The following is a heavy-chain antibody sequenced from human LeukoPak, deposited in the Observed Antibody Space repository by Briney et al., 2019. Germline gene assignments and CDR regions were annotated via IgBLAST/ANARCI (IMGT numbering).Heavy chain of an antibody. CDR3: ARDHSYSYGECFDY. CDR1: GGSISSYY. D-gene: IGHD5-18*01. V-gene: IGHV4-4*07. Sequence: PSETLSLTRTVSGGSISSYYWSWIGQPAGKGLEWIGRIYTSGSTNYNPSLKSRVTMSVDTSKNEFSLKLSSGTAGDTAVYYCARDHSYSYGECFDYWGEGTLVTVSS. J-gene: IGHJ4*02. CDR2: IYTSGST.